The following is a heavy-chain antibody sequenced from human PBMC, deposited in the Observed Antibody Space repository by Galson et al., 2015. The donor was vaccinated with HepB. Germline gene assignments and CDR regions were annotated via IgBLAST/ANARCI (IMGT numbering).Heavy chain of an antibody. CDR1: GFPYSSHW. CDR3: ARDAFRGGDLDY. Sequence: SLRLSCAASGFPYSSHWMTWVRQAPGKGLEWVAKINRDGGDKSYVDSVRGRFTISRDNAKNSLYLHMNSLRAEDTAVYYCARDAFRGGDLDYWGQGSLVVVSS. D-gene: IGHD4-17*01. CDR2: INRDGGDK. J-gene: IGHJ4*02. V-gene: IGHV3-7*01.